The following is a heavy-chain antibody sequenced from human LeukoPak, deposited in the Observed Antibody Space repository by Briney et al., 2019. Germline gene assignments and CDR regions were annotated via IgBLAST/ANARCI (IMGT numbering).Heavy chain of an antibody. D-gene: IGHD6-6*01. CDR3: ARGQTARD. CDR1: GFSVSNNY. CDR2: IYSGGNA. J-gene: IGHJ4*02. V-gene: IGHV3-66*02. Sequence: GGSLRLSCAASGFSVSNNYLSWVRRAPGKGLEWVSVIYSGGNAYYSDYVKGRFTMSRDNSKNTVYLQMESLRPEDTSIYYCARGQTARDWGQGTQVTVSS.